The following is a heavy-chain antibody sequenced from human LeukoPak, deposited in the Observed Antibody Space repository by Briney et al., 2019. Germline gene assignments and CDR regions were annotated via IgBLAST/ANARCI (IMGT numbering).Heavy chain of an antibody. Sequence: SETLSLTCTVSGGSISGYYWGWIRQPPGKELEWMGYIYNRGTTNYNPSLKSRITMSVDTSKNQFSLKLSSVTAADTAVYYCARVGYDSSGYYRAYYFDYWGQGTLVTVSS. CDR1: GGSISGYY. CDR2: IYNRGTT. D-gene: IGHD3-22*01. CDR3: ARVGYDSSGYYRAYYFDY. V-gene: IGHV4-59*01. J-gene: IGHJ4*02.